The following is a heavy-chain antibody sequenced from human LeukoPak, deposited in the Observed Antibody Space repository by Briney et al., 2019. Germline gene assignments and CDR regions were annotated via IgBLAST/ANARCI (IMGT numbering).Heavy chain of an antibody. CDR2: INAGNGNT. J-gene: IGHJ6*04. D-gene: IGHD3-10*01. Sequence: ASVTVSCKASGYTFTSYAMHWVRQAPGQRLEWMGWINAGNGNTKYSQKFQGRVTITRDTSASTAYMELSSLRSEGTAVYYCARDGYYGSGSPAEGYYYGMDVWGKGTTVTVSS. CDR1: GYTFTSYA. V-gene: IGHV1-3*01. CDR3: ARDGYYGSGSPAEGYYYGMDV.